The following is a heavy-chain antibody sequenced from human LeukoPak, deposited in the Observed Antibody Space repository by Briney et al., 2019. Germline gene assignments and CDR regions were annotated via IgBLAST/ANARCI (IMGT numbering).Heavy chain of an antibody. Sequence: SVKVSCKASGGTFSSYAISWVRQAPGQGLEWMGGIIPIFGTANYAQKFQGRVTITADESTSTAYMELSSLRSEDTAVYYCAREARDTASFDYWGQGTLVTVSS. J-gene: IGHJ4*02. CDR3: AREARDTASFDY. CDR2: IIPIFGTA. D-gene: IGHD5-18*01. V-gene: IGHV1-69*13. CDR1: GGTFSSYA.